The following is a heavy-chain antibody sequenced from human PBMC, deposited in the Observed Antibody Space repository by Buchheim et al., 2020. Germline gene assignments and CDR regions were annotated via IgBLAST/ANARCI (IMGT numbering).Heavy chain of an antibody. J-gene: IGHJ6*02. CDR2: ISSSSSYI. Sequence: EVQLVESGGGLVQPGGSLRLSCAASGFTFSSYSMNWVRQAPGKGLEWVSSISSSSSYIYYADSVKGRFTISRENAKNSLYLQMNSLRAEDTAVYYCASHTNPNGFLEWLFNYGMDVWGQGTT. D-gene: IGHD3-3*01. CDR1: GFTFSSYS. CDR3: ASHTNPNGFLEWLFNYGMDV. V-gene: IGHV3-21*01.